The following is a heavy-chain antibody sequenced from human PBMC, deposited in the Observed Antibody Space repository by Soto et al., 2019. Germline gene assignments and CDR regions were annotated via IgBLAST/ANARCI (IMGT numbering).Heavy chain of an antibody. Sequence: PGGSLRLSCAASGFTFSSYSMNWVRQAPGKGLEWVSSISSSGSYIYYADSVKGRFTISRDNAKNSLYLQMNSLRAEDTAVYYCARDPYSTTWSGVDYWGQGTLGTVS. CDR1: GFTFSSYS. J-gene: IGHJ4*02. V-gene: IGHV3-21*01. CDR2: ISSSGSYI. D-gene: IGHD6-13*01. CDR3: ARDPYSTTWSGVDY.